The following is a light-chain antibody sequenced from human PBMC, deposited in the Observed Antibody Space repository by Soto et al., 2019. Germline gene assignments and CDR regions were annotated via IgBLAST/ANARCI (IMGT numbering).Light chain of an antibody. CDR1: QGISSY. CDR2: AAS. V-gene: IGKV1-9*01. Sequence: DIQLTQSPSFLSASVGDRVTITCRASQGISSYLAWYQQKPGKAPKLLIYAASTLQSGVPSRFSGSGSGTEFTLTICSLQPEDFATYYCQQLNSHPGATFGQGTRLEIK. CDR3: QQLNSHPGAT. J-gene: IGKJ5*01.